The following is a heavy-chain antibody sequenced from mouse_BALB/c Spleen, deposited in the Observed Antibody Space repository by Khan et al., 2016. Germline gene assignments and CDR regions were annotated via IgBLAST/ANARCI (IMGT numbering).Heavy chain of an antibody. CDR2: IYPGDGDT. Sequence: QVQLQQSGAELARPGASVKLSCKASGYTFTSYWMQWVKQRPGQGLEWIGTIYPGDGDTRYTQKFKGKATLTADKSSSTAYMQLSSLASEDFAVYYCARGGSSNSSSAYGGQGTLVTVSA. CDR3: ARGGSSNSSSAY. J-gene: IGHJ3*01. V-gene: IGHV1-87*01. CDR1: GYTFTSYW. D-gene: IGHD1-1*01.